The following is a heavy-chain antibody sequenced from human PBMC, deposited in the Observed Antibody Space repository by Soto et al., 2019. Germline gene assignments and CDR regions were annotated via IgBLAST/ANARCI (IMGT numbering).Heavy chain of an antibody. Sequence: LSLTCTVSGGSISSGGYYWSWIRQHPGKGLEWIGYIYYSGSTYYNPSLKSRVTISVDTSKNQFSLKLSSVTAADTAVYYCAREALNYYDSSGYYYDRQFDYWGQGTLVTVSS. CDR1: GGSISSGGYY. V-gene: IGHV4-31*03. CDR2: IYYSGST. J-gene: IGHJ4*02. D-gene: IGHD3-22*01. CDR3: AREALNYYDSSGYYYDRQFDY.